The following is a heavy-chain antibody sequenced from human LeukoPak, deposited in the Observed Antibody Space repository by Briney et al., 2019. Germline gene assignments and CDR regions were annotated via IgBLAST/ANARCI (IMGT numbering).Heavy chain of an antibody. CDR3: ARLDVTAYENNWTPGY. CDR1: GYSFNTYW. CDR2: IYPGDSDI. V-gene: IGHV5-51*01. Sequence: KGGESLKISCKGSGYSFNTYWIAWVRQTPGKGLEWMGIIYPGDSDIRYSPSFQGQVTMSADKSINTAYLQWSSLKASDTAIYYCARLDVTAYENNWTPGYWGQGTLVTVSS. J-gene: IGHJ4*02. D-gene: IGHD1-1*01.